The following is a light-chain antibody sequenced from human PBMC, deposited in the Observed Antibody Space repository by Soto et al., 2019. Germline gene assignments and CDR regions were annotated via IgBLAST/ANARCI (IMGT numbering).Light chain of an antibody. Sequence: EIVLTQSPATVSLSPGERATLSVMASQSVITYLAWYQQKPGQAPRLLIYDASKRATGIPARFIGSGSGTDFTLTISSLEAEDFAVYYCQQRSDWPLTFGGGTKVDIK. CDR1: QSVITY. CDR3: QQRSDWPLT. CDR2: DAS. J-gene: IGKJ4*01. V-gene: IGKV3-11*01.